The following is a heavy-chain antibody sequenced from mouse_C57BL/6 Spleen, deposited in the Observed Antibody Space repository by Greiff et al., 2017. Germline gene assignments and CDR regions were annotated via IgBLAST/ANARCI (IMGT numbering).Heavy chain of an antibody. D-gene: IGHD1-1*01. CDR1: GYTFTDYY. CDR2: INPYNGGT. V-gene: IGHV1-19*01. Sequence: EVKLMESGPVLVKPGASVKMSCKASGYTFTDYYMNWVKQSHGKSLEWIGVINPYNGGTSYNQKFKGKATLTVDKSSSTAYMELNSLTSEDSAVYYCARWYYGSSYGDYFDYWGQGTTLTVSS. J-gene: IGHJ2*01. CDR3: ARWYYGSSYGDYFDY.